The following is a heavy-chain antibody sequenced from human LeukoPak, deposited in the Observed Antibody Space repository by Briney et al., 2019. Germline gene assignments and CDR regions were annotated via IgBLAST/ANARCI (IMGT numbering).Heavy chain of an antibody. CDR1: GYTFTSYG. CDR3: ARERTIFGVVITSYYYGMDV. Sequence: ASVKVSCKASGYTFTSYGISWVRQAPGQGLEWMGWISAYNGNTNYARKLQGRVTMTTDTSTSTAYMELRSLRSDDTAVYYCARERTIFGVVITSYYYGMDVWGQGTTVTVSS. CDR2: ISAYNGNT. J-gene: IGHJ6*02. D-gene: IGHD3-3*01. V-gene: IGHV1-18*01.